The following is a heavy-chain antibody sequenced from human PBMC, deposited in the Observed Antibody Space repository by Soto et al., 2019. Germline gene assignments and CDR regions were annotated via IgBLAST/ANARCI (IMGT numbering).Heavy chain of an antibody. J-gene: IGHJ4*02. D-gene: IGHD3-22*01. CDR3: ATSETYYYDSRGYYRFDY. V-gene: IGHV1-69*13. CDR2: IIPIFGTA. CDR1: GGTFSSYA. Sequence: ASVKVSCKASGGTFSSYAISWVRQAPGQGLEWMGGIIPIFGTANYAQKLQGRVTITADESTSTAYMELSSLRSEDTAVYYCATSETYYYDSRGYYRFDYWGQGTMVTVSS.